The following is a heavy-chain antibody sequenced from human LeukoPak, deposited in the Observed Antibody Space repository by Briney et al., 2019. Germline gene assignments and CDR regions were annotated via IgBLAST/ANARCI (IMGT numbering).Heavy chain of an antibody. CDR2: IRGRGDNT. Sequence: GWSLSLSCAASGFTFSSYAMFLVRQAPGKALEWVSGIRGRGDNTYYADYAEGRFTISRDSSKDTLYVQVNSLGTEDTAAYYCAKGSYYDSSGSFYFDYWGQGTLVTVSS. V-gene: IGHV3-23*01. J-gene: IGHJ4*02. D-gene: IGHD3-22*01. CDR1: GFTFSSYA. CDR3: AKGSYYDSSGSFYFDY.